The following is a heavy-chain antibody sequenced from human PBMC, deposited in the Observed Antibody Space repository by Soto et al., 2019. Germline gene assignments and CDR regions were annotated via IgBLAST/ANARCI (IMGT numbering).Heavy chain of an antibody. D-gene: IGHD2-15*01. Sequence: GGALRRSCAASGFTFSSYAMSWVRQATGKGLEWVSAISGSGGSTYYADSVKGRFTISRDNSKNTLYLRMNSLRAEDTAVYYCAKSLGYCSGGSCPSYGMDVWGQGTTVTSP. CDR1: GFTFSSYA. CDR2: ISGSGGST. J-gene: IGHJ6*02. V-gene: IGHV3-23*01. CDR3: AKSLGYCSGGSCPSYGMDV.